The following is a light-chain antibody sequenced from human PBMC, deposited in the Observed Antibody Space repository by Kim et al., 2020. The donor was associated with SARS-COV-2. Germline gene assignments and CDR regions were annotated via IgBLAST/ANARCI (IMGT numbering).Light chain of an antibody. Sequence: DIVLTQSPATLSLSPGVRATLSCRASQSISSSLAWYQQKPGQAPRLLICDASNRATGIPARFSGSGSGTDFTLTISSLEPEDFAVYYCLQRSDWPLTFGGGTKVDIK. CDR1: QSISSS. V-gene: IGKV3-11*01. CDR2: DAS. J-gene: IGKJ4*01. CDR3: LQRSDWPLT.